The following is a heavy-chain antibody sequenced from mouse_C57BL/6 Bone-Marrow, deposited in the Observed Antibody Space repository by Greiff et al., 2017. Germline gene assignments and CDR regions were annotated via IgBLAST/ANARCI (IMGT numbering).Heavy chain of an antibody. CDR3: ARVDDKAY. CDR1: GYTFTDYY. D-gene: IGHD2-3*01. J-gene: IGHJ3*01. CDR2: INPNNGGT. Sequence: VQLQQSGPELVKPGASVKISCKASGYTFTDYYMNWVKQSHGKSLEWIGDINPNNGGTSYNQKFKGKATLTVDKSSSTAYMELRSLTSEDSAVYYCARVDDKAYWGQGTRVTVSA. V-gene: IGHV1-26*01.